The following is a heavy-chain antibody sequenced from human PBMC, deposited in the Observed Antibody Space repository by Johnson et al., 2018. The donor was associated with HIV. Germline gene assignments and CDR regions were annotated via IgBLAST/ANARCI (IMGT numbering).Heavy chain of an antibody. CDR3: AREPALVGANGGWGAFDI. V-gene: IGHV3-15*01. CDR2: VKSKTDGGTT. CDR1: GFTFSNAW. Sequence: VQLVESGGGLVQPGGSLRLSCAAAGFTFSNAWMSWVRQAPGKGLEWVGRVKSKTDGGTTDYTAPVKGRFTISRDDSKNTLYLQMNSLRAEDTAVYYWAREPALVGANGGWGAFDIWGQGTMVTVSS. D-gene: IGHD1-26*01. J-gene: IGHJ3*02.